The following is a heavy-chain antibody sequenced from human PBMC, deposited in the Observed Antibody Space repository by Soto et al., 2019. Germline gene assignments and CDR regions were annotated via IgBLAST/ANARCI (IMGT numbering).Heavy chain of an antibody. V-gene: IGHV4-59*01. CDR3: ARTTAVPNTLRSRYFFDY. CDR2: IYYSGST. J-gene: IGHJ4*02. Sequence: SETLSLPCTVSGGSISSYYWSWIRQPPGEGLEWIGYIYYSGSTNYNPSLKSRVTISVDTSKNQFSLKLSSVTAADTALYYCARTTAVPNTLRSRYFFDYWGQGTLVTAPQ. CDR1: GGSISSYY. D-gene: IGHD4-17*01.